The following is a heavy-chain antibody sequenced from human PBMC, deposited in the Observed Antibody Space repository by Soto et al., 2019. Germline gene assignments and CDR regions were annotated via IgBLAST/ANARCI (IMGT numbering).Heavy chain of an antibody. CDR3: ARGRDIVVVVAAKPLYYYYGMDV. CDR1: GGTFSSYA. Sequence: QVQLVQSGAEVKKPGSSVKVSCKASGGTFSSYAISWVRQAPGQGLEWMGGIIPIFGTANYAQKFLGRVTITADESTSTAYMELSSLRSEDTAVYYCARGRDIVVVVAAKPLYYYYGMDVWGQGTTVTVSS. V-gene: IGHV1-69*01. J-gene: IGHJ6*02. D-gene: IGHD2-15*01. CDR2: IIPIFGTA.